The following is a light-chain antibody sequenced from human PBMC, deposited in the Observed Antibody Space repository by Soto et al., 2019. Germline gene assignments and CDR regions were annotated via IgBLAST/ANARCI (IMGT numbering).Light chain of an antibody. CDR3: RQYSSSPRP. CDR1: QSVTSSY. CDR2: GAS. Sequence: EIVLTQSPGTLSLSPGERATLSCRASQSVTSSYLAWYQQKPGQSPRHTIYGASSRATGVPDRFSGGGSGTDFTLTISRLEPDELPVHNCRQYSSSPRPFAQGTQVEIK. J-gene: IGKJ1*01. V-gene: IGKV3-20*01.